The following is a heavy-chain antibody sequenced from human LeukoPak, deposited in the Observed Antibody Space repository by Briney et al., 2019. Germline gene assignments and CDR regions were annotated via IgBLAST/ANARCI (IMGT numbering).Heavy chain of an antibody. CDR2: ISGYNGNT. V-gene: IGHV1-18*01. CDR1: GYTFTSYG. CDR3: LFGVVDYYYYGMDV. D-gene: IGHD3-3*01. J-gene: IGHJ6*02. Sequence: ASVKVSCKASGYTFTSYGIGWVRQAPGQGLEWMGWISGYNGNTNYAQKLQGRVTMTTDTSTSTAYMELRSLRSDDTAVYYCLFGVVDYYYYGMDVWGQGTTVTVSS.